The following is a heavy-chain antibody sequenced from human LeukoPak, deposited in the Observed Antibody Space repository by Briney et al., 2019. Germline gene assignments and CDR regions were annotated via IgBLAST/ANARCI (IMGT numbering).Heavy chain of an antibody. J-gene: IGHJ4*02. CDR2: IIPIFGTA. V-gene: IGHV1-69*13. CDR1: GYTFTGYY. Sequence: ASVKVPCKASGYTFTGYYMHWVRQAPGQGLEWMGGIIPIFGTANYAQKFQGRVTITADESTSTAYMELSRLRSDDTAVYYCARYYYDSSGPIDYWGQGTLVTVSS. D-gene: IGHD3-22*01. CDR3: ARYYYDSSGPIDY.